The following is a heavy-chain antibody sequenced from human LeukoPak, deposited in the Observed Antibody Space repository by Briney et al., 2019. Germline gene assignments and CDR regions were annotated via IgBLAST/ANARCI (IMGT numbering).Heavy chain of an antibody. CDR3: AKAELGVDTFFDY. CDR1: GFTFSRNA. V-gene: IGHV3-23*01. Sequence: GGSLRLSCAASGFTFSRNAMSWVRQAPGKGLEWVSVIGGTGSSTYYADSVKGRFTISRDNSKRTLFLQMNSLRAEDTAFYYCAKAELGVDTFFDYWGQGTLVTVSS. J-gene: IGHJ4*02. D-gene: IGHD3-3*01. CDR2: IGGTGSST.